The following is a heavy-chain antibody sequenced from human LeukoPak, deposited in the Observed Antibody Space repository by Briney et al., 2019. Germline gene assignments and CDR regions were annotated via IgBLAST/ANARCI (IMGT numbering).Heavy chain of an antibody. J-gene: IGHJ5*02. Sequence: SETLSLTCTVYGGSFSDYYWSWIRQPPGKGLEWIGEISHSGSTKFNPSLKSRVIISVDTSRNQFSLNLTSVTAADTAVYYCARAGISIFGMITPNWFDPWGQGTLVSVSS. CDR1: GGSFSDYY. D-gene: IGHD3-3*01. CDR3: ARAGISIFGMITPNWFDP. V-gene: IGHV4-34*01. CDR2: ISHSGST.